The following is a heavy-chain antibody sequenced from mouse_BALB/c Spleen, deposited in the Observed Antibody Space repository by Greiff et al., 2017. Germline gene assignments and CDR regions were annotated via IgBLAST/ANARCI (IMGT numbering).Heavy chain of an antibody. J-gene: IGHJ3*01. Sequence: VKLVESGPGLVAPSQSLSITCTVSGFSLTSYGVHWVRQPPGKGLEWLGVIWAGGSTNYNSALMSRLSISKDNSKSQVFLKMNSLQTDDTAMYYCAREDYGRGGFAYWGQGTLVTVSA. CDR1: GFSLTSYG. D-gene: IGHD1-1*01. V-gene: IGHV2-9*02. CDR2: IWAGGST. CDR3: AREDYGRGGFAY.